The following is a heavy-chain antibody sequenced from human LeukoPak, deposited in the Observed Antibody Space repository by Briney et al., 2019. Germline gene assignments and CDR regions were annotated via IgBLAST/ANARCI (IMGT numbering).Heavy chain of an antibody. D-gene: IGHD1-26*01. CDR3: ARGYSGSVGGY. Sequence: GGSLRLSCAASGFTFSSYSMNWVRQAPGKGLEWVSSISSSSSYIYYAASVKGRFTISRDNAKNSLYLQMNSLRAEDTAVYYCARGYSGSVGGYWGQGTLVTVSS. CDR2: ISSSSSYI. V-gene: IGHV3-21*01. J-gene: IGHJ4*02. CDR1: GFTFSSYS.